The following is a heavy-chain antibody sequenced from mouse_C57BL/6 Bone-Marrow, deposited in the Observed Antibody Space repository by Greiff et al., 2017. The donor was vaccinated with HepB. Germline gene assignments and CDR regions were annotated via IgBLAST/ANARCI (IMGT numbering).Heavy chain of an antibody. V-gene: IGHV1-66*01. CDR1: GYSFTSYY. CDR3: ARAPEDYYAMDY. Sequence: VQLQQSGPELVKPGASVKISCKASGYSFTSYYIHWVKQRPGQGLEWIGWIYPGSGNTKYNEKFKGKATLTADTSSSTAYMQLSSLTSEDSAVYYCARAPEDYYAMDYWGQGTSVTVSS. CDR2: IYPGSGNT. J-gene: IGHJ4*01.